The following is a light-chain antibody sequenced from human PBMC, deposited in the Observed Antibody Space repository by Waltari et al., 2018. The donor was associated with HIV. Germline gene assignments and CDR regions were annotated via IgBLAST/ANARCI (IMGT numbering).Light chain of an antibody. CDR3: QSADSTGTYPDV. CDR1: ALPKQY. V-gene: IGLV3-25*03. Sequence: SYELTQPPSVSVSPGQTARITCSGDALPKQYAYWYQQKPGQAPVLVIYKDNERPSGIPERFSGSSSGTTVTLTISGVQTEDEADYYCQSADSTGTYPDVFGPGTKVTGL. CDR2: KDN. J-gene: IGLJ1*01.